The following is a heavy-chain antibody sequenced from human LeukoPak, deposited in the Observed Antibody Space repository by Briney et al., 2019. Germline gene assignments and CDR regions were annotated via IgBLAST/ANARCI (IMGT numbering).Heavy chain of an antibody. V-gene: IGHV4-39*07. CDR3: ARVASLVIAAARNWFDP. CDR1: GGSISSSSYY. Sequence: SETLSLTCTVSGGSISSSSYYWGWIRQPPGKGLEWIGSIYYSGSTYYNPSLKSRVTISVDTSKNQFSLKLSSVTAADTAVYYCARVASLVIAAARNWFDPWGQGTLVTVSS. D-gene: IGHD6-13*01. J-gene: IGHJ5*02. CDR2: IYYSGST.